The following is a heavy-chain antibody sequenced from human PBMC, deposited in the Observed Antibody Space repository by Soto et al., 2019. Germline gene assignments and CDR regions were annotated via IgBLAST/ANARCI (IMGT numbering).Heavy chain of an antibody. Sequence: EVQLLESGGGLVQPGGSLRLSCAASGFTFSSYAMSWVRQAPGKGLEWVSAISGSGYSTYYADSVKGRFTISRDNSENSLYLQMNSLRAEDTAVYYCAKDFEYSYGYDAFHIWGQGTMVTVSS. V-gene: IGHV3-23*01. D-gene: IGHD5-18*01. CDR1: GFTFSSYA. CDR3: AKDFEYSYGYDAFHI. CDR2: ISGSGYST. J-gene: IGHJ3*02.